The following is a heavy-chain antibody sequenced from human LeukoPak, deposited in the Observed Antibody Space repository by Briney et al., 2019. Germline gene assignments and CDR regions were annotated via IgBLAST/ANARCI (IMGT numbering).Heavy chain of an antibody. D-gene: IGHD6-13*01. CDR1: GFTVSSNY. V-gene: IGHV3-53*01. CDR2: IYSGGST. Sequence: GSLRLSCAASGFTVSSNYISWVRQAPGKGLEWVSVIYSGGSTYYADSVKGRFTISRDNSKNTLYLQVNSLRAEDTAVYYCARSKTSSSWYGNWFDPWGQGTLVTVSS. J-gene: IGHJ5*02. CDR3: ARSKTSSSWYGNWFDP.